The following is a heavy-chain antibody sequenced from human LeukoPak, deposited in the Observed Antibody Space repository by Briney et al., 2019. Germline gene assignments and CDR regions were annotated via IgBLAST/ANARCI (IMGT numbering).Heavy chain of an antibody. CDR1: GFTFSSYA. CDR3: AKVGRYCGSTSCYADY. J-gene: IGHJ4*02. CDR2: ISGSGGST. Sequence: GGSLRLSCAASGFTFSSYAMSWVRQAPGKGLEWVSAISGSGGSTYYADSVKGRFTISRDNSKNTLYLQMNSLRAEDTAVYYCAKVGRYCGSTSCYADYWGQGTLVTVSS. V-gene: IGHV3-23*01. D-gene: IGHD2-2*01.